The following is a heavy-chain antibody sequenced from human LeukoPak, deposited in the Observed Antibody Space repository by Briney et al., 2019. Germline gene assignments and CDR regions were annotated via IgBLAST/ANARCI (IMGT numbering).Heavy chain of an antibody. CDR1: RFTFRNFE. D-gene: IGHD1-26*01. CDR2: ISHSGRTI. CDR3: ARDPGGLHAFDI. J-gene: IGHJ3*02. V-gene: IGHV3-48*03. Sequence: GGSLRLSCAASRFTFRNFEMNWVHQAPGKGLEWLSYISHSGRTIYHADSVKGRFTISRDNAKNSLYLQMNSLRAEDTAVYYCARDPGGLHAFDIWGQGTMVTVSS.